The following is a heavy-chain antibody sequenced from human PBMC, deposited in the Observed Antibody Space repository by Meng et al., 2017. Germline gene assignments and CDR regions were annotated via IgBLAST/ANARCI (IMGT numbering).Heavy chain of an antibody. J-gene: IGHJ3*02. V-gene: IGHV1-2*02. CDR2: INTNSGGT. D-gene: IGHD3-22*01. CDR3: ARYYYDSSGYYFSAFDI. CDR1: GYTFTGYY. Sequence: ASVKVSCNASGYTFTGYYMHWLRQAPGQGLEWMGWINTNSGGTNYAQKFQGRVTMTRDTSMNTAYMKLGRLRSDDTAVYYCARYYYDSSGYYFSAFDIWGQGTMVTVSS.